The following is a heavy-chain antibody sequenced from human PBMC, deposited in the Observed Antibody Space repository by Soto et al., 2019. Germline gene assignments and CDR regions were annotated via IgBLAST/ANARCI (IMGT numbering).Heavy chain of an antibody. J-gene: IGHJ4*01. CDR3: AKDEDTTFFPQDY. CDR1: GFTFSTYA. V-gene: IGHV3-23*01. D-gene: IGHD2-15*01. Sequence: EVQLMESGGGLVQPGGSLRLSCAASGFTFSTYAMSWVRQAPGKGLEWVSAISGTGGSTYYADSVKGRFTISRDNSKTTLYLQRNSLRAEDTAIYYSAKDEDTTFFPQDYWGQGTLVTVSS. CDR2: ISGTGGST.